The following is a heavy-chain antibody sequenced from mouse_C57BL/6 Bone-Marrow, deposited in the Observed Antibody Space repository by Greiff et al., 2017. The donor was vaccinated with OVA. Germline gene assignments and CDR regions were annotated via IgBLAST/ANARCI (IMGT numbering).Heavy chain of an antibody. CDR1: GFTFSDFY. D-gene: IGHD2-4*01. V-gene: IGHV7-1*01. Sequence: EVMLVESGGGLVQSGRSLRLSCATSGFTFSDFYMEWVRQAPGKGLEWIAASRNKANDYTTEYSASVKGRFIVSRDTSQSILYLQMNALRAEDTAIYYCARDANYDYERAMDYWGQGTSVTVSS. CDR2: SRNKANDYTT. CDR3: ARDANYDYERAMDY. J-gene: IGHJ4*01.